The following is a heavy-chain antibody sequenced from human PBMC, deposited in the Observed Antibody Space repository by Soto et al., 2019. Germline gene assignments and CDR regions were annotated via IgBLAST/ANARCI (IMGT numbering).Heavy chain of an antibody. CDR2: ISGSGGST. D-gene: IGHD1-26*01. Sequence: LRLSCAASGFTFSSYAMSWVRQAPGKGLEWVSAISGSGGSTYYADSVKGRFTISRDNSKNTLYLQMNSLRAEDTALYYCAKDGIVGATTYYYYGMGVWGQGTTVTVSS. J-gene: IGHJ6*02. V-gene: IGHV3-23*01. CDR1: GFTFSSYA. CDR3: AKDGIVGATTYYYYGMGV.